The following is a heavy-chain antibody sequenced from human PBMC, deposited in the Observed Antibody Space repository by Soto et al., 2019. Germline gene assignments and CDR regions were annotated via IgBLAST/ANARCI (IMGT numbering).Heavy chain of an antibody. Sequence: GEAVKISCKASVYSFSFYWIGWVRQMPGKGLEWMAIMYPDDSDIRYSPSFEAHVTISADKSTSTAFLQWSSLKASDTAMYYCATAYVYDFENSNYYRDAFDIWGQGTLVTVSS. V-gene: IGHV5-51*01. D-gene: IGHD3-22*01. CDR3: ATAYVYDFENSNYYRDAFDI. CDR2: MYPDDSDI. J-gene: IGHJ3*02. CDR1: VYSFSFYW.